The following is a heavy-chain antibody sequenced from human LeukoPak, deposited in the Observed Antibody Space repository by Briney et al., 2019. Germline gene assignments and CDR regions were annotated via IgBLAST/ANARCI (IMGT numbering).Heavy chain of an antibody. CDR3: ARTPDSSGKNWFDP. V-gene: IGHV5-51*01. Sequence: GESLKISCKGSGYSFTTYWIAWVRQMPGKGLAWMGIIYPGDSDTRYSPSFQGQVSISVDKSISTAYLQWSSLKASDTAMYYCARTPDSSGKNWFDPWGQGTLVTVSS. D-gene: IGHD3-22*01. J-gene: IGHJ5*02. CDR1: GYSFTTYW. CDR2: IYPGDSDT.